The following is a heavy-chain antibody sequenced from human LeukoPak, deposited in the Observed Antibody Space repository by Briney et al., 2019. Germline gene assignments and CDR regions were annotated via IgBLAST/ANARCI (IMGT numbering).Heavy chain of an antibody. V-gene: IGHV3-23*01. CDR2: ISGSGGST. CDR3: AKDREPRPGQYYYDSSGYYYEAFDI. Sequence: GGSLRLSCAASGFTFSSYAMSWVRQAPGKGLEWVSAISGSGGSTYYADSVKGRFTTSRDNSKNTLYLQMNSLRAEDTAVYYCAKDREPRPGQYYYDSSGYYYEAFDIWGQGTMVTVSS. D-gene: IGHD3-22*01. J-gene: IGHJ3*02. CDR1: GFTFSSYA.